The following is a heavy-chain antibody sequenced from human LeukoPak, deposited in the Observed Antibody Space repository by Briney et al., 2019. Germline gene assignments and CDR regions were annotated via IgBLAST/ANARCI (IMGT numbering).Heavy chain of an antibody. CDR2: IYYSGST. D-gene: IGHD3-10*01. Sequence: SETLSLTCTVSGASITSYYWNWIRQPPGKGLEWIGYIYYSGSTNYNPSLKGRVTISVDTSKNQFSLRLSSVTAADTAVYYCARHLTITMVRGVINWFDPWGQGTLVTVSS. J-gene: IGHJ5*02. CDR1: GASITSYY. CDR3: ARHLTITMVRGVINWFDP. V-gene: IGHV4-59*08.